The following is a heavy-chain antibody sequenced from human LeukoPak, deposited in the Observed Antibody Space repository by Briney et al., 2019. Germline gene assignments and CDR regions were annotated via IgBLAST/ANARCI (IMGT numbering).Heavy chain of an antibody. J-gene: IGHJ4*02. Sequence: ASVKVSCKASGYTFTSYYMHWVRQAPGQGLEWMGIINPSGGSTSYAQKFQGRVTITRDTSASTAYMELSSLRSEDTAVYYCARALYCSGGSCSKGVDYWGQGTLVTVSS. CDR3: ARALYCSGGSCSKGVDY. CDR1: GYTFTSYY. CDR2: INPSGGST. V-gene: IGHV1-46*01. D-gene: IGHD2-15*01.